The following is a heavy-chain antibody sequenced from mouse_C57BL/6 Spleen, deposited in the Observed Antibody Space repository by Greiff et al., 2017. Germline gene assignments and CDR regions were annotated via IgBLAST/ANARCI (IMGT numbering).Heavy chain of an antibody. Sequence: HVQLQQPGAELVRPGSSVKLSCKASGYTFTSYWMDWVKQRPGQGLEWIGNIYPSDSETHYNQKFKDKATLTVDKSSSTAYMQLSSLTSEDSAVYYCARRENDYDDLDVWGTGTTVTVSS. J-gene: IGHJ1*03. V-gene: IGHV1-61*01. D-gene: IGHD2-4*01. CDR3: ARRENDYDDLDV. CDR2: IYPSDSET. CDR1: GYTFTSYW.